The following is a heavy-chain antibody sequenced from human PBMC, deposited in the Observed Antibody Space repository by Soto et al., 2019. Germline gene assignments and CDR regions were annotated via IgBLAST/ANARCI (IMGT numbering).Heavy chain of an antibody. CDR3: ARGGRFGELFFYYYYMDV. J-gene: IGHJ6*03. CDR2: ISAYSGNT. Sequence: ASVKVSCKASGYTFTSYGISWVRQAPGQGLEWMGWISAYSGNTNYAQKLQGRVTMTTDTSTSTAYMELRSLRSDDTAVYYCARGGRFGELFFYYYYMDVWGKGTTVTVSS. CDR1: GYTFTSYG. D-gene: IGHD3-10*01. V-gene: IGHV1-18*01.